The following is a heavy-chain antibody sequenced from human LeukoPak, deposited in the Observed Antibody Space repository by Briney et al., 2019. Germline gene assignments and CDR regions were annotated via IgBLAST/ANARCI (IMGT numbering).Heavy chain of an antibody. CDR3: AKGLGSGRYADY. D-gene: IGHD6-19*01. CDR1: GFTFSSYE. Sequence: GGSLRLSCAASGFTFSSYEMNWVRQAPGKGLEWVSYISSSGSTIYYADKVQGRFTISRDNAKNSLYLQMNSLRAEDTAVYYCAKGLGSGRYADYWGQGTLVTVSS. J-gene: IGHJ4*02. CDR2: ISSSGSTI. V-gene: IGHV3-48*03.